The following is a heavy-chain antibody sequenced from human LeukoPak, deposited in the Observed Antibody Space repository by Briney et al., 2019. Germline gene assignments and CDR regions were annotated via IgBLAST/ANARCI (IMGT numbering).Heavy chain of an antibody. J-gene: IGHJ6*02. V-gene: IGHV4-39*01. D-gene: IGHD2-15*01. CDR3: ARRASGSGGTQAGMDV. CDR2: ILYTGSS. Sequence: NPSGTLSLTCTVSGGSISSDLHYWDWIRQPPGKGLEWIGSILYTGSSWVKPSLNSRASISVDTSNNQFSLRLHSVHATDTALYYCARRASGSGGTQAGMDVWGQGTTVTVSS. CDR1: GGSISSDLHY.